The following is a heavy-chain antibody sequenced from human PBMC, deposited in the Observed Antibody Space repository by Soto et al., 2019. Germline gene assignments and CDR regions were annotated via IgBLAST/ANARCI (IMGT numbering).Heavy chain of an antibody. J-gene: IGHJ6*02. CDR1: GGSISGRNW. V-gene: IGHV4-4*02. CDR3: SASSASYGLDV. CDR2: IYDNGDT. D-gene: IGHD3-22*01. Sequence: SETLSPTCAVSGGSISGRNWWTWVRQPPGEGLEWIGEIYDNGDTHYNPSLKRRVTMSVDKSKNQFSLKLNSVTAADTAGYYCSASSASYGLDVWGQGTTVTVSS.